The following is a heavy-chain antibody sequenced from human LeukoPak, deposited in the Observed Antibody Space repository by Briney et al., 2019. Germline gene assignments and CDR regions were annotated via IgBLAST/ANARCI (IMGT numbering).Heavy chain of an antibody. CDR1: GYTFTSYA. Sequence: VASVKVSCKASGYTFTSYAMNWVRQAPGQGLEWMGWINTNTGNPTYAQGFTGRFVFSLDTSVSTAYLQISSLKAEDTAVYYCAREFITMVRGVNWFDPWGQGTLVTVSS. J-gene: IGHJ5*02. V-gene: IGHV7-4-1*02. CDR2: INTNTGNP. CDR3: AREFITMVRGVNWFDP. D-gene: IGHD3-10*01.